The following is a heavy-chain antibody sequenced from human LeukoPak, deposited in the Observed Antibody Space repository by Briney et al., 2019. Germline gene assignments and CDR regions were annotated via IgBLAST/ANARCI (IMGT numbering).Heavy chain of an antibody. V-gene: IGHV3-7*01. CDR2: IKQDVSEK. CDR3: ARGGDGYNSDLDY. Sequence: PGGSLRLSCAASGFTFMTYWMSWVRQAPGKGLEWVANIKQDVSEKYYVDSVKGRFTISRDNAKNSLYLQMNSLRAEDTAMYYCARGGDGYNSDLDYWGQGTLVTVSS. J-gene: IGHJ4*02. D-gene: IGHD5-24*01. CDR1: GFTFMTYW.